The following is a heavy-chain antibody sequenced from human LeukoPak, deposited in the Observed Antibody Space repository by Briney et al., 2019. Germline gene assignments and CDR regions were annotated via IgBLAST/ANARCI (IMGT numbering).Heavy chain of an antibody. D-gene: IGHD4-17*01. CDR2: INPNSGGT. V-gene: IGHV1-2*02. J-gene: IGHJ3*02. Sequence: ASVKVSCKASGYTFTGYYMHWVRQAPGQGLEWMGWINPNSGGTNYAQKFQGRVTMTRDTSISTAYMELSRLRSDDTAVYYCARGGNDYGDYWAFDIWGQGTMVTVSS. CDR3: ARGGNDYGDYWAFDI. CDR1: GYTFTGYY.